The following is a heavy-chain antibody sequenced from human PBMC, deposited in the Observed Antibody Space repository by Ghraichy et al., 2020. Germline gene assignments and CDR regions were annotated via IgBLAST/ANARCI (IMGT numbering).Heavy chain of an antibody. D-gene: IGHD6-13*01. CDR3: ATLNSGYSSSWSSY. CDR1: GGSFSGYY. V-gene: IGHV4-34*01. CDR2: INHSGST. J-gene: IGHJ4*02. Sequence: SETLSLTCAVYGGSFSGYYWSWIRQPPGKGLEWIGEINHSGSTNYNPSLKSQVTISVDTSKNQFSLKLSSVTAADTAVYYCATLNSGYSSSWSSYWGQGTLVTVSS.